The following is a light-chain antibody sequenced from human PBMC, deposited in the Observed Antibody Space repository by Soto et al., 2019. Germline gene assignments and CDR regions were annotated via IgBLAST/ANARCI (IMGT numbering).Light chain of an antibody. Sequence: QLTQSPSSLSASVGDRVTITCRASQDISRYLAWYQQKAGQAPKLLIYGTSTLQSGVPSRFTAFGSGTEFTLTISSLQPEDVATYHCLQLQRSPSTFGPGTTVDV. CDR2: GTS. J-gene: IGKJ3*01. CDR3: LQLQRSPST. CDR1: QDISRY. V-gene: IGKV1-9*01.